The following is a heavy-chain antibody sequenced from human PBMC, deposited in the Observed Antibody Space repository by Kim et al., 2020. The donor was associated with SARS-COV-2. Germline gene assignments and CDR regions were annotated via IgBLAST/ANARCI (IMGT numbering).Heavy chain of an antibody. Sequence: SVKVSCKASGGTFSSYAISWVRQAPGQGLEWMGGIIPIFGTANYAQKFQGRVTITADESTSTAYMELSSLRSEDTAVYYCARSVTYYDFWSGYPWDEGYYYGMDVWGQGTTVTVSS. V-gene: IGHV1-69*13. CDR1: GGTFSSYA. CDR2: IIPIFGTA. J-gene: IGHJ6*02. D-gene: IGHD3-3*01. CDR3: ARSVTYYDFWSGYPWDEGYYYGMDV.